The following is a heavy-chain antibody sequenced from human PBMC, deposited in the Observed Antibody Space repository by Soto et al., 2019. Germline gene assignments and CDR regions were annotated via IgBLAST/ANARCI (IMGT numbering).Heavy chain of an antibody. J-gene: IGHJ4*02. Sequence: QVILVQSGAEVKKPGASVKVSCKASGYTFIDYFIHWLRQAPGQGLEWMGWINPNSGETKFAQTFQGRVTMTRDTSTSTAYLELNRLRSDDTAMYYCARDLAKGGGSAGFDYWGQGTLVTVSS. CDR2: INPNSGET. CDR3: ARDLAKGGGSAGFDY. CDR1: GYTFIDYF. V-gene: IGHV1-2*02. D-gene: IGHD1-26*01.